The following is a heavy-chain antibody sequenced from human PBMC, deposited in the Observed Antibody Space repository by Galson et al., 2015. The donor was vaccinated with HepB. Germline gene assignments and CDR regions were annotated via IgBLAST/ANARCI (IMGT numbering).Heavy chain of an antibody. D-gene: IGHD1-26*01. J-gene: IGHJ4*02. CDR2: IYSSGST. CDR1: GGSISSYY. Sequence: ETLSLICTVSGGSISSYYWSWIRQPPGKGLEWIGYIYSSGSTNYNPSLKSRVSILVDTSKNQFSLRLSSVTAADTAVYYCAKQGGPAPYDYWGQGTLVTVSS. V-gene: IGHV4-59*08. CDR3: AKQGGPAPYDY.